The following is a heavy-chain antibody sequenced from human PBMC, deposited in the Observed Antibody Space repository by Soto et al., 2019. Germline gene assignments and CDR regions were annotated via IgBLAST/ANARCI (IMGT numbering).Heavy chain of an antibody. CDR1: GFTFSSYG. CDR2: IWYDGSNK. CDR3: ARDVLPIVVVPAAMGY. J-gene: IGHJ4*02. D-gene: IGHD2-2*01. Sequence: VQLVESGGGVVQPGRSLRLSCAASGFTFSSYGMHWVRQAPGKGLEWVAVIWYDGSNKYYADSVKGRFTISRDNSKNTLYLQMNSLRAEDTAVYYCARDVLPIVVVPAAMGYWGQGTLVTVSS. V-gene: IGHV3-33*01.